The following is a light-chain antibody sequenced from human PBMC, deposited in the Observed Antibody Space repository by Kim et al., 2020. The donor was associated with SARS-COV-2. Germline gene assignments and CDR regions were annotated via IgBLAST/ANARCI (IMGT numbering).Light chain of an antibody. CDR1: QGISTY. CDR3: QQRNSQPWK. J-gene: IGKJ1*01. V-gene: IGKV1-9*01. Sequence: DIQLTHSPPFLSASVGDRVTITCRASQGISTYLAWYQQIPGKAPKLLIYRASTLQSGVPSRFSGSGSGTEFTLTISNLQPEDLAIWYCQQRNSQPWKLGQGTKVDIK. CDR2: RAS.